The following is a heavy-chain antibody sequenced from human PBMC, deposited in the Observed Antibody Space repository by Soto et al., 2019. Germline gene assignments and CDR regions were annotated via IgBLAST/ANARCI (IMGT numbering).Heavy chain of an antibody. J-gene: IGHJ4*02. CDR3: ARLTPGGSSPGLIDY. Sequence: QVQLQESGPGLVKPSQTLSLTCTVSGGSISSGGYYWSWIRQHPGKGLEWIGYIYYSGSTYYNPSRKSRVTLSVDTSKNQFSLKLSSVTAADTAVYYCARLTPGGSSPGLIDYWGQGTLVTVSS. V-gene: IGHV4-31*03. CDR2: IYYSGST. D-gene: IGHD2-15*01. CDR1: GGSISSGGYY.